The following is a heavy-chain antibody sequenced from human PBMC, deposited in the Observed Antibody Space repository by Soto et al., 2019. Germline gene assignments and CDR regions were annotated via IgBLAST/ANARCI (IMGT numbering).Heavy chain of an antibody. CDR1: GGSISSYY. D-gene: IGHD2-8*02. Sequence: SETLSLTCTVSGGSISSYYWSWIRQPPGKGLEWIGYIYYSGSTNYNPSLKSRVTISVDTSKNQFSLKLSSVTAADTAVYYCARGGYWSPYYYYYYMDVWGKGTTVTVSS. CDR3: ARGGYWSPYYYYYYMDV. CDR2: IYYSGST. V-gene: IGHV4-59*01. J-gene: IGHJ6*03.